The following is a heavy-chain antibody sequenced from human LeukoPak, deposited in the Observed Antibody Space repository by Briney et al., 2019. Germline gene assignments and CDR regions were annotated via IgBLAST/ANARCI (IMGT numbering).Heavy chain of an antibody. CDR2: IYYSGST. Sequence: ESLSVTCVLPLGSLIGYFRSWIRPPPERGLEWSGYIYYSGSTNYNPSPKSRVTVSVDTSNNQFSLKLSSVTAADTAVYYCARDLGRGFDYWGQGTLVTVSS. D-gene: IGHD7-27*01. CDR1: LGSLIGYF. J-gene: IGHJ4*02. V-gene: IGHV4-59*01. CDR3: ARDLGRGFDY.